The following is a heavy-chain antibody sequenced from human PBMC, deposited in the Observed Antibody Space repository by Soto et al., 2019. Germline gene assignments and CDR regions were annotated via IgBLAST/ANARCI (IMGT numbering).Heavy chain of an antibody. Sequence: GGSLRLSCAASGFTFSSYWVHWVRQAPGEGLVWVSYIKPDGSRTKDADSVKGRFTISRDNARNTLYLRMNSLRAEDTAVYYCARDNNWSYDSWGRGTLVTVSS. V-gene: IGHV3-74*03. CDR2: IKPDGSRT. CDR1: GFTFSSYW. J-gene: IGHJ4*02. D-gene: IGHD1-1*01. CDR3: ARDNNWSYDS.